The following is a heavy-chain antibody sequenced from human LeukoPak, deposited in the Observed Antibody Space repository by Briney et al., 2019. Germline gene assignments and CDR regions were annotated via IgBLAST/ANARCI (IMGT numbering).Heavy chain of an antibody. CDR2: IYWDDDK. D-gene: IGHD6-13*01. Sequence: SGPTLVHPTQTLTLTCTFSGFSLRTSGVGVGWIRQPPGKALEWLALIYWDDDKRYTPSLKSRLTITKDTSKNQVVLTMTNMDPVDTATYYCAHRRVAAADMDVWGKGTTVTVSS. J-gene: IGHJ6*04. V-gene: IGHV2-5*02. CDR1: GFSLRTSGVG. CDR3: AHRRVAAADMDV.